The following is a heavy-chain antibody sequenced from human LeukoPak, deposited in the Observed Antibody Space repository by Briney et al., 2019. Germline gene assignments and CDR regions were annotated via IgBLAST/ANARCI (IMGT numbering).Heavy chain of an antibody. J-gene: IGHJ6*02. Sequence: GGSLRLSCAASGFTFSNAWMSWVRQAPGKGLEWVGRIKSKTDGGTTDYAAPVKGRFTISRDDSKNTLYLQMNSLKTEDTAVYYCTTAPDTVVVPAATEAEYGMDVWGQGTTVTVSS. V-gene: IGHV3-15*01. CDR3: TTAPDTVVVPAATEAEYGMDV. CDR1: GFTFSNAW. D-gene: IGHD2-2*01. CDR2: IKSKTDGGTT.